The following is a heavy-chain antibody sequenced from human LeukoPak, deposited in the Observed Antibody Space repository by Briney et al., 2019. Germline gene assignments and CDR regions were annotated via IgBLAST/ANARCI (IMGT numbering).Heavy chain of an antibody. Sequence: GSLRLSCAASGFTFDDYTMHWVRQAPGKGLEWVSLISWDGGSTYYADSVKGRFTISRDNSKNSLYLQMNSLRTEDTALYYCARATAMVPPSDYWGQGTLVTVSS. CDR3: ARATAMVPPSDY. J-gene: IGHJ4*02. CDR2: ISWDGGST. D-gene: IGHD5-18*01. CDR1: GFTFDDYT. V-gene: IGHV3-43*01.